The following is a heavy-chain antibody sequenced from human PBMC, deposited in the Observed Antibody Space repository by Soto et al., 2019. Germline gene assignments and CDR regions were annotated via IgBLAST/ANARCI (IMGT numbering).Heavy chain of an antibody. Sequence: SETLSLTCTVSGGSISSYYWSWIRQPPGKGLEWIGYIYYSGSTNYNPSLKSRVTISVDTSKNQFSLKLNSMTAADTTVYYCARHNYGSGSTYFDYWGQGTPVTVSS. V-gene: IGHV4-59*08. CDR2: IYYSGST. CDR3: ARHNYGSGSTYFDY. J-gene: IGHJ4*02. CDR1: GGSISSYY. D-gene: IGHD3-10*01.